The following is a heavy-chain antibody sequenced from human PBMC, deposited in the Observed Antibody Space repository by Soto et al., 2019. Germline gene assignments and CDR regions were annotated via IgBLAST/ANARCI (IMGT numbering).Heavy chain of an antibody. CDR2: ISTYNGDT. CDR3: ARDPLNTSGDRVWFDT. J-gene: IGHJ5*02. CDR1: GYTFVTHA. V-gene: IGHV1-18*04. D-gene: IGHD6-19*01. Sequence: QVQLVQSGAEVEKPGASLRLSCRTSGYTFVTHAISWVRQAPGQGLEWMGWISTYNGDTKFAQKFQGRVAVTRDTSTSTAYMDLRSLTSDDTAVYYCARDPLNTSGDRVWFDTWGQGTLVTVSS.